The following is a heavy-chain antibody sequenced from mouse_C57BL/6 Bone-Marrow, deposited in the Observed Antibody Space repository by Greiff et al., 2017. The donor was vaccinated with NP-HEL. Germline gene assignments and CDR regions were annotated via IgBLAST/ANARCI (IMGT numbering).Heavy chain of an antibody. CDR3: TKVRGNYYGNYEGAMDY. J-gene: IGHJ4*01. D-gene: IGHD2-1*01. Sequence: EVQLQQSGAELVRPGASVKLSCTASGFNIKDDYMHWVKQRPEQGLEWIGWIDPENGDTEYASKFQGKATITADTSSNTAYLQLSSLTSEDTAVYYCTKVRGNYYGNYEGAMDYWGQGTSVTVSS. CDR2: IDPENGDT. CDR1: GFNIKDDY. V-gene: IGHV14-4*01.